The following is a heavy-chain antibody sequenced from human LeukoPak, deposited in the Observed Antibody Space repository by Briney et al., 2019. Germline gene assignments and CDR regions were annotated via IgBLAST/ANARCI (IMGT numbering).Heavy chain of an antibody. CDR3: ARGPVVVAASAWFDP. V-gene: IGHV4-59*01. CDR1: GGSISSYY. Sequence: SETLSLTCTVSGGSISSYYWSWIRQPPGKGLEWIGYIYYSGSTNYNPSLKSRVTISVDTSKNQFSLKLSSVTAADTAVYYCARGPVVVAASAWFDPWSQGTLVTVSS. D-gene: IGHD2-15*01. J-gene: IGHJ5*02. CDR2: IYYSGST.